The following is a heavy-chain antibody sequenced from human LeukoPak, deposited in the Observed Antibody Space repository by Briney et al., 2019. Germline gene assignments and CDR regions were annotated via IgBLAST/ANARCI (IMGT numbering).Heavy chain of an antibody. V-gene: IGHV4-61*02. CDR1: GGSISSGSYY. CDR2: IYTSGTT. CDR3: ARDLSQYSYGTFDY. J-gene: IGHJ4*02. D-gene: IGHD5-18*01. Sequence: SETLSLTCTVSGGSISSGSYYWSWIRQPAGKGLEWIGRIYTSGTTNYNPSLKSRVIISVDMSKNQFSLKLNSVTAADTAVYYCARDLSQYSYGTFDYWGQGTLVTVSS.